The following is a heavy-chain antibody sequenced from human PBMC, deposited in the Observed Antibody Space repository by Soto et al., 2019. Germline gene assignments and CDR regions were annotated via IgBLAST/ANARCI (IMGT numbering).Heavy chain of an antibody. D-gene: IGHD3-10*01. CDR3: AKVISTSGSSL. CDR2: ISGSGST. Sequence: PGLLKRLSNAASGCNFSNHAMTWVRQAPGKGLAWLSSISGSGSTYYADSVKGRFTISRDNSKNTLYLQMNSLRAEDTAVYYCAKVISTSGSSLWGRGTLVTVSS. J-gene: IGHJ4*02. V-gene: IGHV3-23*01. CDR1: GCNFSNHA.